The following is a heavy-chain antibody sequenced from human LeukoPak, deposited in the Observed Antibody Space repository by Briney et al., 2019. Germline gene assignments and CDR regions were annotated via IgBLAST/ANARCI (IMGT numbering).Heavy chain of an antibody. J-gene: IGHJ5*02. Sequence: SVKVSCKASGGTFSSYAISWVRQAPGQGLEWMGRIIPILGIANYAQKFQGRVTITADKSTSTAYMELSSLRSEDTAVYYCAREVGNYYDSSGYLGPWGQGTLVTVSS. CDR3: AREVGNYYDSSGYLGP. D-gene: IGHD3-22*01. V-gene: IGHV1-69*04. CDR2: IIPILGIA. CDR1: GGTFSSYA.